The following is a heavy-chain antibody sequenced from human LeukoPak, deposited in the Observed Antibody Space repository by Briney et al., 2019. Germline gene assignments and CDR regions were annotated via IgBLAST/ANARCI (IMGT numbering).Heavy chain of an antibody. J-gene: IGHJ4*02. Sequence: SETLSLTCTVSGGSISSSTYYWGWIRQPPGKGLEWIGSIYYSGSTYYNPSLKSRVTISVDTSKNQFSLKLSSVTAADTAVYYCARDQDIVATIIDYWGQGTLVTVSS. D-gene: IGHD5-12*01. CDR3: ARDQDIVATIIDY. CDR2: IYYSGST. V-gene: IGHV4-39*07. CDR1: GGSISSSTYY.